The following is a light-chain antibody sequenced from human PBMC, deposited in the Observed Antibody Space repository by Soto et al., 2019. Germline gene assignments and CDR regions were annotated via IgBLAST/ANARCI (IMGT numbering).Light chain of an antibody. CDR2: GAS. Sequence: ETVMTQSPATLSVSPGERATLSCRASQSVGSTLAWYQQKPGQAPRLLIYGASTRSTGIPARFSGSGSGTEFTLTISSLQSEYFVVSYCQQDNNWPLTLGGGTKVEIK. V-gene: IGKV3-15*01. J-gene: IGKJ4*01. CDR1: QSVGST. CDR3: QQDNNWPLT.